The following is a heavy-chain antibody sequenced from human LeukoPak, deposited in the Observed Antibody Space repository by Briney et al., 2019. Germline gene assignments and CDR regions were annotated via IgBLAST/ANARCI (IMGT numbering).Heavy chain of an antibody. V-gene: IGHV3-7*01. CDR1: GFTFSSYW. CDR3: ARGNAYGDNVGIYFDY. CDR2: IKQDESEK. D-gene: IGHD4-17*01. J-gene: IGHJ4*02. Sequence: GGSLRLSCAASGFTFSSYWMSWVRQARGKGLEWVANIKQDESEKYYVDSVKGRFTTSRDNAQNSMYLQMNSLRAEDTAVYYCARGNAYGDNVGIYFDYWGQGTLVTVSS.